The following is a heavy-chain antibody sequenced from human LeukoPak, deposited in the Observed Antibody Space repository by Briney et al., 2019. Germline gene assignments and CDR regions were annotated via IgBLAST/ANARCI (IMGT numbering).Heavy chain of an antibody. V-gene: IGHV3-7*01. D-gene: IGHD2-15*01. Sequence: GGSLRLSCAASGFTFSGYWMSWVRQAPGKGLEWVANINQDGSEKYYVDSVKGRFTISRDSAKNSLYLQMNSLRVEDTALYYCARDPCSGGSCSSFDYWGQGTLVTVSS. CDR3: ARDPCSGGSCSSFDY. CDR2: INQDGSEK. J-gene: IGHJ4*02. CDR1: GFTFSGYW.